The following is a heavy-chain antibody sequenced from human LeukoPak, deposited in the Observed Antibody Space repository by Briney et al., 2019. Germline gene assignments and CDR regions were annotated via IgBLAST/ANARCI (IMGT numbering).Heavy chain of an antibody. D-gene: IGHD3-3*01. CDR2: IYSGGST. J-gene: IGHJ5*02. Sequence: PGGSLRLSCAVSGFTVSGDYMSWVRQAPGKGLEWISVIYSGGSTYYADSVKGRFTIPRDNSKNMLYLEMNSLRAEDTAVYYCARHDWFDPWGQGTLVTVSS. CDR3: ARHDWFDP. V-gene: IGHV3-53*01. CDR1: GFTVSGDY.